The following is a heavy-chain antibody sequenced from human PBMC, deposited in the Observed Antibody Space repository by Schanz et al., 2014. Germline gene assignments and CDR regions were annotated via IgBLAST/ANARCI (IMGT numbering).Heavy chain of an antibody. D-gene: IGHD3-16*01. V-gene: IGHV4-59*08. CDR2: IYYSGST. CDR1: GGSISSYY. J-gene: IGHJ5*02. CDR3: ARHGGYYDVLNSFDI. Sequence: QVQLQESGPGLVKPSETLSLTCPVSGGSISSYYWSWIRQPPGKGLEWIGYIYYSGSTNYNPSLKSRVTISVDTSKTQFSLMLTSVTAADTAVYFCARHGGYYDVLNSFDIWGQGTLVTVSS.